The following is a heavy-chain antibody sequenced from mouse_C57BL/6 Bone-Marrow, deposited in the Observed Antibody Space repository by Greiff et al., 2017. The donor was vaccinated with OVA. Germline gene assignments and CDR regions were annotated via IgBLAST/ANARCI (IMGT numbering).Heavy chain of an antibody. CDR2: IYPGSGNT. D-gene: IGHD5-5*01. V-gene: IGHV1-76*01. J-gene: IGHJ3*01. CDR3: ASGLPLAY. CDR1: GYTFTDYY. Sequence: VQLVESGAELVRPGASVKLSCKASGYTFTDYYINWVKQRPGQGLEWIARIYPGSGNTYYNEKFKGKATLTAEKSSSTAYMQLSSLTSEDSAVYFCASGLPLAYWGQGTLVTVSA.